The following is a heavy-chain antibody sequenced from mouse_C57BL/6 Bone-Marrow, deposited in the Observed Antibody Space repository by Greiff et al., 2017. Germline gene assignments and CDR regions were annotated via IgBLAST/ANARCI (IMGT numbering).Heavy chain of an antibody. D-gene: IGHD2-12*01. V-gene: IGHV3-6*01. CDR3: AKGGRYCWYFDV. Sequence: EVKLQESGPGLVKPSQSLSLTCSVTGYSITSGYYWNWIRQFPGNKLEWMGYISYDGSNNYNPSLKNRISITRDTSKNQFFLKLNSVTTEDTATYYCAKGGRYCWYFDVWGTGTTVTVSS. J-gene: IGHJ1*03. CDR1: GYSITSGYY. CDR2: ISYDGSN.